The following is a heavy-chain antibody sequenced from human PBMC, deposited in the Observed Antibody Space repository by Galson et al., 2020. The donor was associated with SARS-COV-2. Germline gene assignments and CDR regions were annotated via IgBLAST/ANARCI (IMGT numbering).Heavy chain of an antibody. CDR3: ARPYFGSGSYLLI. Sequence: SQASETLSLTCAVYGESLSTYYCGWIRQPPGKGLEWIGEINHSGVSNYNPSLKSRVTLSVDTSKNQFSLNLSSVTAADTAVYYCARPYFGSGSYLLIWGQGILVTVSS. CDR2: INHSGVS. CDR1: GESLSTYY. V-gene: IGHV4-34*01. J-gene: IGHJ4*02. D-gene: IGHD3-10*01.